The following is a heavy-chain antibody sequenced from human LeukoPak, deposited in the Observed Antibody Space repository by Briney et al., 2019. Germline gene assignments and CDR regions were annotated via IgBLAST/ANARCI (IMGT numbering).Heavy chain of an antibody. J-gene: IGHJ3*02. CDR3: ARDYSSSPNAFDI. D-gene: IGHD6-13*01. Sequence: ASVKVSCKASGYTFTSYYMHWVRQAPGQGLEWMGWISAYNGNTNYAQKLQGRVTMTTDTSTSTAYMELRSLRSDDTAVYYCARDYSSSPNAFDIWGQGTMVTVSS. CDR2: ISAYNGNT. V-gene: IGHV1-18*04. CDR1: GYTFTSYY.